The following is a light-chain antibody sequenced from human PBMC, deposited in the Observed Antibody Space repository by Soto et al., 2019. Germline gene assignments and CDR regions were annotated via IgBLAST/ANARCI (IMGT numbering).Light chain of an antibody. CDR2: DAS. CDR3: QQYGSSPRT. V-gene: IGKV3-20*01. J-gene: IGKJ1*01. Sequence: EFVLTQSPGTLSLSPGERATLSCRASQTVRNNYLAWYQQKPGQAPRLLIYDASSRATGIPDRISGGGSGTDFTLTISRLEPEDFAVYYCQQYGSSPRTFGQGTKVDIK. CDR1: QTVRNNY.